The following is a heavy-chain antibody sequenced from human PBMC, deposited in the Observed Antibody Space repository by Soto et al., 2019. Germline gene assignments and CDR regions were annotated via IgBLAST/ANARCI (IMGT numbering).Heavy chain of an antibody. CDR2: IRSFANSFAT. CDR1: GFTFRGSA. CDR3: TGRGDFGIYESNY. J-gene: IGHJ4*02. D-gene: IGHD4-17*01. V-gene: IGHV3-73*01. Sequence: WGSLRLSCATSGFTFRGSALHWVCLASGKRMEWVCRIRSFANSFATAYGASVDGRFTISRDDSKNTAYLQMNSLKPDNPAVYYCTGRGDFGIYESNYWYQGAQLTAST.